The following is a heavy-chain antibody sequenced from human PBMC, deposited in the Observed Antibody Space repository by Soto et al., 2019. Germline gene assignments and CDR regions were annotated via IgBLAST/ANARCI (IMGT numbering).Heavy chain of an antibody. CDR3: AMPAGSSDPDLLDS. CDR1: GNSFSNHY. Sequence: ASVKVACKASGNSFSNHYVHWVRQAPGQGPEWMGVINPAGSVTVYALKLQDRVTVTRDTSTSTVYMELNSLTSEDTAIYYCAMPAGSSDPDLLDSWGQGTLVTVSS. V-gene: IGHV1-46*01. CDR2: INPAGSVT. J-gene: IGHJ4*02.